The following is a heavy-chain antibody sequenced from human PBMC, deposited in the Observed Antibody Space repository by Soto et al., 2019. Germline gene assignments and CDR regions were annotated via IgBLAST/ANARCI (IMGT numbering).Heavy chain of an antibody. CDR3: AKSGLRFLDYFDY. CDR2: ILSDGSKT. V-gene: IGHV3-30*18. Sequence: QVQLVESGGGVVQPGRSLRLSCEASGFTLSNYAMHWVRQAPGKGLEWVAVILSDGSKTYYADSVKGRFTVSRDNSKNTLYLQMNGLRPDDTVVYYCAKSGLRFLDYFDYWGQGALVTVSS. CDR1: GFTLSNYA. J-gene: IGHJ4*02. D-gene: IGHD3-3*01.